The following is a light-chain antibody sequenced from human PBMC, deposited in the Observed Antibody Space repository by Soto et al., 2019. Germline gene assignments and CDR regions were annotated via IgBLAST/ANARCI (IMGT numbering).Light chain of an antibody. CDR2: GAS. Sequence: EIVLAQSPATVSLSPGESATLSCRASQNVHTFLAWYQQKPGQAPRLLIYGASSRAAGIPDRFSGSGSGTDFSLTISRLEPEDFAVYYCQQYGSSPPTFGPGTKVDIK. V-gene: IGKV3-20*01. J-gene: IGKJ3*01. CDR1: QNVHTF. CDR3: QQYGSSPPT.